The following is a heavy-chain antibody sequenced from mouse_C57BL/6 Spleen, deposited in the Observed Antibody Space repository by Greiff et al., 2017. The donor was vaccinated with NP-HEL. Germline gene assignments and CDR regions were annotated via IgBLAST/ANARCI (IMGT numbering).Heavy chain of an antibody. CDR2: IHPNSGST. Sequence: QVQLKQPGAELVKPGASVKLSCKASGYTFTSYWMHWVKQRPGQGLEWIGMIHPNSGSTNYNEKFKSKATLTVDKSSSTAYMQLSSLTSEDSAVYYCARKELGLENFDYWGQGTTLTVSS. CDR1: GYTFTSYW. D-gene: IGHD4-1*01. V-gene: IGHV1-64*01. CDR3: ARKELGLENFDY. J-gene: IGHJ2*01.